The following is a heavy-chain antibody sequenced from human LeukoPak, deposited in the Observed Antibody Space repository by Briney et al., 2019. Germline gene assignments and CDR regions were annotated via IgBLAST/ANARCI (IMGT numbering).Heavy chain of an antibody. V-gene: IGHV3-43*02. CDR3: ASGDGYNLGLFDY. D-gene: IGHD5-24*01. J-gene: IGHJ4*02. CDR1: GFTFDDYA. CDR2: ISGDGGST. Sequence: GGSLRLSCAASGFTFDDYAMHWVRQAPGKGLEWVSLISGDGGSTYYADSVKGRFTISRDNSKNSLYLQMNSLRTEDTALYYCASGDGYNLGLFDYWGQGTLVTVSS.